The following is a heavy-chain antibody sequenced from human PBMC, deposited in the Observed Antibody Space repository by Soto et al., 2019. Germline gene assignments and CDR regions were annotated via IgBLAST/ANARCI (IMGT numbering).Heavy chain of an antibody. Sequence: GASVKVSCKASGYTFTSYYINWVRQATGQGLEWMGWMNPNSGNTGYAQKFQGRVTMTRNTSISTAYMELSSLRSEDTAVYYCSTGAGTYTVGFDYWGQGTQVTVSS. V-gene: IGHV1-8*01. CDR2: MNPNSGNT. D-gene: IGHD3-10*01. CDR1: GYTFTSYY. J-gene: IGHJ4*02. CDR3: STGAGTYTVGFDY.